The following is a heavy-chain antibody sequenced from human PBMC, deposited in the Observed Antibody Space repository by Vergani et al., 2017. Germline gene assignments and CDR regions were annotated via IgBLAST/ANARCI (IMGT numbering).Heavy chain of an antibody. V-gene: IGHV3-30-3*01. CDR2: ISYDGSNK. CDR3: ARDGLQLVYGDYFDY. CDR1: GFTFSSYA. J-gene: IGHJ4*02. D-gene: IGHD6-13*01. Sequence: QVQLVESGGGVVQPGRSLRLSCAASGFTFSSYAMHWVRQAPGKGLEWVAVISYDGSNKYYADSVKGRFTISRDNSKNTLYLQMNSLRAEDTAVYYCARDGLQLVYGDYFDYWGQGTLVTVSS.